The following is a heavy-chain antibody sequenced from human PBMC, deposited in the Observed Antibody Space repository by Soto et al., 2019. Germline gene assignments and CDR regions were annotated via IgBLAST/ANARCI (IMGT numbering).Heavy chain of an antibody. CDR3: ARIRSPDYGGNSIDY. CDR1: GFSLSNARMA. CDR2: IFSSDDK. J-gene: IGHJ4*02. V-gene: IGHV2-26*01. D-gene: IGHD4-17*01. Sequence: GSGPTLVNPTETLTLTCTVSGFSLSNARMAVSWIRQPPGKALEWLAHIFSSDDKSYNASLKSRLAISKDTSKSQVVLTLTNMDPVDTATYYCARIRSPDYGGNSIDYWGQGTLVTVSS.